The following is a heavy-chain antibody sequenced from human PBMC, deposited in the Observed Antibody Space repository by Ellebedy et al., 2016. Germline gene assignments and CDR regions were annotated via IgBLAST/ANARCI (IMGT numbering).Heavy chain of an antibody. Sequence: ASVKVSCKASGYTFTNYYMQWVRQAPGQGLEWMGWIHFNSGGTHYAPNFQGRVTMTRDTSISTAYMDLRSLTSGDTAVYYCASVSLAPRPAFGFDSWGQGTLVTVSS. CDR1: GYTFTNYY. CDR3: ASVSLAPRPAFGFDS. CDR2: IHFNSGGT. J-gene: IGHJ4*02. V-gene: IGHV1-2*02. D-gene: IGHD6-6*01.